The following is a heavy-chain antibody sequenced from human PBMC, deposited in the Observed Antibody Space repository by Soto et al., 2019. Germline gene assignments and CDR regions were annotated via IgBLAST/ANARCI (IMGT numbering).Heavy chain of an antibody. CDR2: ISWDDDK. J-gene: IGHJ4*02. CDR1: GFSLSTSGVG. D-gene: IGHD7-27*01. V-gene: IGHV2-5*02. Sequence: QITLKESGPTRVRPTQTLTLTCTFSGFSLSTSGVGVGWIRQPPGKALEWLAFISWDDDKRYSPSLRRRLTITNENSRNQVVLTMAHMDPVDTASYYCAHRAGLQGNWGRGCFDHWGLGTLVTVSS. CDR3: AHRAGLQGNWGRGCFDH.